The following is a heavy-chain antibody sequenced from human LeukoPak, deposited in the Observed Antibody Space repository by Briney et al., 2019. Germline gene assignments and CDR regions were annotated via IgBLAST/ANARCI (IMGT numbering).Heavy chain of an antibody. J-gene: IGHJ5*02. V-gene: IGHV1-2*02. CDR3: ARDRDCSSTSCYSWFDP. Sequence: GASVKVSRKASGYTFTGYYIHWVRQAPGQGLEWMGWINPNSGGTNYAQKFQGRVTMTRDTSISTAYMELSRLRSDDTAVYYCARDRDCSSTSCYSWFDPWGQGTLVTVSS. D-gene: IGHD2-2*02. CDR2: INPNSGGT. CDR1: GYTFTGYY.